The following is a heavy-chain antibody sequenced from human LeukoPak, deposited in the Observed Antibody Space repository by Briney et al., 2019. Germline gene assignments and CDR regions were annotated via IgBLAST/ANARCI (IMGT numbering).Heavy chain of an antibody. J-gene: IGHJ6*03. Sequence: GASVKVSCKASGYTFTSYYMHWVRQAPGQGLEWMGIINPSGGSTSYAQKFQGRVTMTRDMSTSTVYMELSSLRSEDTAVYYCARDGAGYCSGGSCFSPTGNIYMDVWGKGTTVTVSS. CDR2: INPSGGST. CDR3: ARDGAGYCSGGSCFSPTGNIYMDV. CDR1: GYTFTSYY. D-gene: IGHD2-15*01. V-gene: IGHV1-46*01.